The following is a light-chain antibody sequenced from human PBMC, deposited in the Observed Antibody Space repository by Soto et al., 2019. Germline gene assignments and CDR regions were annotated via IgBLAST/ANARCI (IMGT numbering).Light chain of an antibody. CDR2: KAS. CDR1: QSISTW. V-gene: IGKV1-5*03. J-gene: IGKJ1*01. Sequence: DIQMTQSPSTLPASVGDRVTITCRASQSISTWLVWYQQKPGKAPNLLIYKASYLASGVPSRFSGGGSGTEFTLTISSLQPDDFATYYCQQYSSYWTFGQGTKVEIK. CDR3: QQYSSYWT.